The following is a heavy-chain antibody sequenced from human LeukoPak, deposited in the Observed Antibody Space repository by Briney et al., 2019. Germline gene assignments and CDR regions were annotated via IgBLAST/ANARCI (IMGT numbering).Heavy chain of an antibody. J-gene: IGHJ4*02. CDR1: GFTFSSYA. V-gene: IGHV3-23*01. CDR2: ISGSGGST. Sequence: GSLRLSCAASGFTFSSYAMSWVRQAPGKGLEWVSAISGSGGSTYYADSVKGRFTISRDNAKNSLYLQMYSLRAEDTAVYYCATVDSYGCYWGQGTLVTVSS. CDR3: ATVDSYGCY. D-gene: IGHD5-18*01.